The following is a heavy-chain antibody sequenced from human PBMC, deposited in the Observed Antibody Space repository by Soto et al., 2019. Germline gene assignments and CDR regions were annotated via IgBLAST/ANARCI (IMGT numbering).Heavy chain of an antibody. V-gene: IGHV3-23*01. CDR2: ISGSGGST. J-gene: IGHJ4*02. D-gene: IGHD6-6*01. Sequence: EVQLLESGGGLVQLGGSPRLSCAASGFTFSSYAMSWVRQAPGKGLEWVSAISGSGGSTYYPDSVKGRFTISRDNSKNTLYLQMNSLRAEDTAVYYCAKEAGGRPYSSSSFDYWGQGTLVTVSS. CDR1: GFTFSSYA. CDR3: AKEAGGRPYSSSSFDY.